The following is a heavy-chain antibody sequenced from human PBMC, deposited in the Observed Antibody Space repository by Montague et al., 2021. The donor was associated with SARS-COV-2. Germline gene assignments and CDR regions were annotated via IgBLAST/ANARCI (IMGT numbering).Heavy chain of an antibody. CDR3: ARRPAPLVHLAWSQSYFDYYGLDA. J-gene: IGHJ6*02. V-gene: IGHV4-34*12. CDR1: GESYNPWGQSFNNYH. CDR2: IKRGDT. Sequence: SETLSLTCAVYGESYNPWGQSFNNYHWGWIRQSQGKGQEWIGDIKRGDTKYKPSLGSRATISAYTAKKQSSLRLTSVTTAGTAVYDCARRPAPLVHLAWSQSYFDYYGLDAWGQGTAVIVS. D-gene: IGHD3/OR15-3a*01.